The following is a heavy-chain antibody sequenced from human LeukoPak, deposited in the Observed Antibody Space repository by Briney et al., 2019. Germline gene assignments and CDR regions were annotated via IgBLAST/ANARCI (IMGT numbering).Heavy chain of an antibody. CDR1: GGSISSNNFY. J-gene: IGHJ4*02. Sequence: PSETLSLTCTVSGGSISSNNFYWGWIRQPPGKGLEWFGEINHSGSTNYNPSLKSRVTISVDTSKNQFSLKLSSVTAADTAVYYCARRCRWGGYDFGDLDYWGQGTLVTVSS. D-gene: IGHD5-12*01. V-gene: IGHV4-39*07. CDR3: ARRCRWGGYDFGDLDY. CDR2: INHSGST.